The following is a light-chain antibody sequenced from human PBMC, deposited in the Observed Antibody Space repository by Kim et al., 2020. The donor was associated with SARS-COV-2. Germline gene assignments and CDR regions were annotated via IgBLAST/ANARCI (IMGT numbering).Light chain of an antibody. V-gene: IGKV1-5*03. CDR3: QQYNSYAYT. CDR2: KAS. J-gene: IGKJ2*01. Sequence: DIQMTQSPSTLSASVGDRVTITCRASQSISSWLAWYQQKPGKAPKLLIYKASSLESGVPSRFSGSGSGTEFTLTISSLQPVDFATYYCQQYNSYAYTFGQGTKLEI. CDR1: QSISSW.